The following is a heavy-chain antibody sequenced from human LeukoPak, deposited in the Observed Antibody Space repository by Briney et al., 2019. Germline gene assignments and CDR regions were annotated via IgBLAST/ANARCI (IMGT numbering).Heavy chain of an antibody. CDR1: GYTFTGYY. V-gene: IGHV1-2*02. J-gene: IGHJ4*02. D-gene: IGHD1-26*01. CDR3: ARESTVIGWELPGPFDY. CDR2: INPNSGGT. Sequence: ASVTVSCKASGYTFTGYYMHWVRQAPGQGLEWMGWINPNSGGTNYAQKFQGRVTMTRDTSISTAYMGLSRLRSDDTAVYYRARESTVIGWELPGPFDYWGQGTLVTVSS.